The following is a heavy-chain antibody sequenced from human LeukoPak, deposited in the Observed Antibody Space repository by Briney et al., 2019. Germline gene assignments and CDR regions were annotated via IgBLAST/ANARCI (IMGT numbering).Heavy chain of an antibody. CDR1: GGSISSNSYY. CDR2: IYYSGST. Sequence: SETLSLTCAVSGGSISSNSYYWGWIRQPPGKGLEWIGSIYYSGSTYYNPSLKSRVTISVDTSKNQFSLKLSSVTAADTAVYYCARVPTVTFFDYWGQGTLVTVSS. D-gene: IGHD4-17*01. CDR3: ARVPTVTFFDY. J-gene: IGHJ4*02. V-gene: IGHV4-39*01.